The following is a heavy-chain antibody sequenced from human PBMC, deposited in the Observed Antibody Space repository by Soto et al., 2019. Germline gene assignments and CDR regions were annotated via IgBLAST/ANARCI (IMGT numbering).Heavy chain of an antibody. J-gene: IGHJ5*02. CDR1: GFSLSTSGVG. V-gene: IGHV2-5*01. D-gene: IGHD5-12*01. CDR2: IYRNHDK. Sequence: QITLKESGPTLVNPTQTLTLTCTFSGFSLSTSGVGVGWIRQPPGKALEWLALIYRNHDKRYSPSLKSRLTITKDTAKNQVVLTMTNMGPVDTATYYCAHIRERWLQFWFDHWGQGTLVTVSS. CDR3: AHIRERWLQFWFDH.